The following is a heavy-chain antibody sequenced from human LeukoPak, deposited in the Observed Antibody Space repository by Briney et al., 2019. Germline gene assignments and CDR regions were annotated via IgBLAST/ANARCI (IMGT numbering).Heavy chain of an antibody. CDR1: GGTFSSYA. J-gene: IGHJ4*02. CDR2: IIPILGIA. D-gene: IGHD2-2*01. V-gene: IGHV1-69*04. CDR3: ANDLRVVPAALIGYSRPYYFDY. Sequence: ASVKVSCKASGGTFSSYAISWVRQAPGQGLEWMGRIIPILGIANYAQKFQGRVTITADKSTSTAYMELNSLRAEDTAVYYCANDLRVVPAALIGYSRPYYFDYWGQGTLVTVSS.